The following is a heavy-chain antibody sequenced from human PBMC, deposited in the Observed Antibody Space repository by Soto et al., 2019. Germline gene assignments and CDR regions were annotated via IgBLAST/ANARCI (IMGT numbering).Heavy chain of an antibody. CDR2: ISGSGGST. CDR1: GFTFSSYA. V-gene: IGHV3-23*01. D-gene: IGHD3-10*01. J-gene: IGHJ4*02. Sequence: GGSLRLSCAASGFTFSSYAMSWVRQAPGKGLEWVSAISGSGGSTYYADSVKGRFTISRDNSKNTLYLQMNSLRAEDTAVYYCAKGRTLLLWFGSFDYWGQGTLVTVSS. CDR3: AKGRTLLLWFGSFDY.